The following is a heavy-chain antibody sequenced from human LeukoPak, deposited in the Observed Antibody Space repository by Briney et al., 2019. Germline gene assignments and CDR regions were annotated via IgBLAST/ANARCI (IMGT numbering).Heavy chain of an antibody. Sequence: PGGSLRLSCAASGFTFSNYAMTWVRQAPGKGLEWVSAISGSGDITYYADPVKGRFTISRDNSKNTLHLQMNSLRAEDTAVYYCAKSRRGANRGGSYYFDYWGQGTLVTVSS. D-gene: IGHD2-15*01. J-gene: IGHJ4*02. CDR2: ISGSGDIT. CDR3: AKSRRGANRGGSYYFDY. V-gene: IGHV3-23*01. CDR1: GFTFSNYA.